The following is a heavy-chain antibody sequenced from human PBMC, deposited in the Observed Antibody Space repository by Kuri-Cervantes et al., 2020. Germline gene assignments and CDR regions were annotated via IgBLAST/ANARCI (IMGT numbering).Heavy chain of an antibody. D-gene: IGHD3-22*01. J-gene: IGHJ4*02. CDR3: ARTYYSDSSGYY. CDR2: ISGSGGST. V-gene: IGHV3-23*01. CDR1: GSTFSSYA. Sequence: GESLKISCAASGSTFSSYAMSWVRQAPGKGLEWVSAISGSGGSTYYADSVKGRFTISRDNAKNSLYLQMNSLRAEDTAVYYCARTYYSDSSGYYWGQGTLVTVSS.